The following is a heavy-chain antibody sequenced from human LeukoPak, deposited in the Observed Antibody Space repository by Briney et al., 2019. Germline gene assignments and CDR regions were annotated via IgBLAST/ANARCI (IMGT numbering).Heavy chain of an antibody. J-gene: IGHJ6*04. CDR2: IYHSGST. CDR1: GYSISSGYY. D-gene: IGHD2-2*01. Sequence: WEPLSLTCAVSGYSISSGYYWGWIRQPPGKGLEWIGSIYHSGSTYYNPSLKSRVTISVDTSKNQFSLKLSSVTAADTAVYYCARESLDSLHCSSTSCRYYYYGMDVWGKGTTVTVSS. CDR3: ARESLDSLHCSSTSCRYYYYGMDV. V-gene: IGHV4-38-2*02.